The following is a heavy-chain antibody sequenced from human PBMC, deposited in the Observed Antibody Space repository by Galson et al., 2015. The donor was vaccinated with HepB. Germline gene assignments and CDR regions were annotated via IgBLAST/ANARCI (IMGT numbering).Heavy chain of an antibody. CDR1: GYTLTELS. CDR3: ATEGSGSYPTSAFDI. CDR2: FDPEDGEK. J-gene: IGHJ3*02. Sequence: SVKVSCKVSGYTLTELSMHWVRQAPGKGLEWMGGFDPEDGEKIYAQKFQGRVTMTEDTSTDTAYMELSSLRSEDTAVYYCATEGSGSYPTSAFDIWGQGTMVTVSS. V-gene: IGHV1-24*01. D-gene: IGHD1-26*01.